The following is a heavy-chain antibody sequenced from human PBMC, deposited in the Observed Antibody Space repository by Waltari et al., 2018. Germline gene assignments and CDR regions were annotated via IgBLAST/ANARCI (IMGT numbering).Heavy chain of an antibody. CDR1: GFPFSGSS. D-gene: IGHD5-12*01. CDR2: IRSKANSYAT. J-gene: IGHJ4*02. Sequence: EVQLVESGGGLVKPGGSLKLSCAASGFPFSGSSMHLVRQASGKGLEWVGRIRSKANSYATAYAASVKGRFTISRDDSKNTAYLQMNSLKTEDTAVYYCTSPGVATFDYWGQGTLVTVSS. V-gene: IGHV3-73*02. CDR3: TSPGVATFDY.